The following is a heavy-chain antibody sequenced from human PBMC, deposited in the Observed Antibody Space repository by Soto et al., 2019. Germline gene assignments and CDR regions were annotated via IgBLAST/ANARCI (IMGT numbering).Heavy chain of an antibody. J-gene: IGHJ4*02. CDR3: ARAGTPIDY. Sequence: QVQLVQSGAEVKKPGASVKVSCKASGYTFTNFGISWVRQAPGQGLEWMGWISAYNGNTNYAKNIQGRVTMTTDTSTSPGYMELGSLRSDDTAVYYCARAGTPIDYWGQGTLVTVSS. CDR2: ISAYNGNT. V-gene: IGHV1-18*01. CDR1: GYTFTNFG. D-gene: IGHD3-10*01.